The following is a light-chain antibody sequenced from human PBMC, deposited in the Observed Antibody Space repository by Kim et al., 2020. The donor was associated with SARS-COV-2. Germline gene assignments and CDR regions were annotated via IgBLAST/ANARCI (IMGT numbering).Light chain of an antibody. CDR2: DAS. CDR1: QDINNY. V-gene: IGKV1-33*01. J-gene: IGKJ4*01. Sequence: ASLGDRVTITCQASQDINNYLSWYHHKPGKAPKLLIYDASNLETGVPSRFSASGSGTDFTFTISSLQREDLGTYYCQQYDDLPLTFGGGTKVDIK. CDR3: QQYDDLPLT.